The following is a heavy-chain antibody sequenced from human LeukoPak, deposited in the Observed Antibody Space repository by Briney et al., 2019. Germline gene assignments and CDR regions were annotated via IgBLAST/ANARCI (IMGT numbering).Heavy chain of an antibody. CDR1: GYTFTSYG. CDR2: ISAYNGNT. CDR3: ARVEWFGELPTSPPYNWFDP. Sequence: ASVKVSCKASGYTFTSYGISWVRQAPGQGLEWMGWISAYNGNTNYAQKLQGRVTMTTDTSTSTAYMELRSLRSDDTAVYYCARVEWFGELPTSPPYNWFDPWGQGTLVTVSS. V-gene: IGHV1-18*01. D-gene: IGHD3-10*01. J-gene: IGHJ5*02.